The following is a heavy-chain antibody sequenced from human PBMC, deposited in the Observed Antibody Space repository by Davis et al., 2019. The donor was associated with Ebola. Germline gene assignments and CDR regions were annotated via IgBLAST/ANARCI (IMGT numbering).Heavy chain of an antibody. J-gene: IGHJ4*02. CDR1: GYTFTSYY. Sequence: ASVKVPCKASGYTFTSYYMHWVRHAPVQGLEWMGIINPSGGSTSYAQKFQGRVTMTRDTSTSTVYMELSSLRSEDTAVYYCARVYNWNHLAYFDYWGQGTLVTVSS. D-gene: IGHD1-14*01. CDR2: INPSGGST. V-gene: IGHV1-46*01. CDR3: ARVYNWNHLAYFDY.